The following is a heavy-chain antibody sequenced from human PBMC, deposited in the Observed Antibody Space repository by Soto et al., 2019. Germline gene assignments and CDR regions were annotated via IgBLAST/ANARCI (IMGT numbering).Heavy chain of an antibody. CDR3: ARGLYYDYVWGSYSPMDV. V-gene: IGHV3-21*01. CDR1: GFTFSSYS. D-gene: IGHD3-16*01. J-gene: IGHJ6*02. Sequence: GSLRLSCAASGFTFSSYSMNWVRQAPGKGLEWVSSISSSSSYIYYADSVKGRFTISRDNAKNSLYLQMNSLRAEDTAVYYCARGLYYDYVWGSYSPMDVWGQGTTVTVSS. CDR2: ISSSSSYI.